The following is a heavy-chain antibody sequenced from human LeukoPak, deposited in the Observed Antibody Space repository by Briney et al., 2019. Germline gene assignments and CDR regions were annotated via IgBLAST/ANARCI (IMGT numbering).Heavy chain of an antibody. CDR2: VTKKVNSYST. Sequence: GGSLRLSCVGSGFTFSDYYMDWVRQAPGKGLEWVGRVTKKVNSYSTEYAASVKGRFTISRDDSENSLYLQMNSLRAEDTAVYYCVRGGESTWSWGQGTLVTVSS. J-gene: IGHJ5*02. CDR1: GFTFSDYY. CDR3: VRGGESTWS. D-gene: IGHD2-15*01. V-gene: IGHV3-72*01.